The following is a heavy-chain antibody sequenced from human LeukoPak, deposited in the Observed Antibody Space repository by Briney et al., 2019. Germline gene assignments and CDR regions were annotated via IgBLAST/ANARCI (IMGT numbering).Heavy chain of an antibody. J-gene: IGHJ6*03. CDR1: GGSISSSSYY. CDR3: ARRHAWYGSSSYYYYYMDV. V-gene: IGHV4-39*01. D-gene: IGHD6-6*01. Sequence: SETLSLTCTVSGGSISSSSYYWGWIRQPPGKGLEWIGSIYYSGSTYYNPSLKSRVTISVDTSKNQFSLKLSSVTAADTAVYYCARRHAWYGSSSYYYYYMDVWGKGTTVTVSS. CDR2: IYYSGST.